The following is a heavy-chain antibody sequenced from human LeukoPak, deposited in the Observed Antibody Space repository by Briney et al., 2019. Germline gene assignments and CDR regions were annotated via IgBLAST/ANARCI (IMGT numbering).Heavy chain of an antibody. Sequence: PGGSLRLSCAASGFTFSDYYMSWVRQAPGKGLEWVSVIYNGGSTKYADSVKGRFTISRDNSENTLYLQMNSLRDEDTAVYFCARASQWLAFDYWGQGTLVTVSS. V-gene: IGHV3-66*01. J-gene: IGHJ4*02. CDR1: GFTFSDYY. CDR3: ARASQWLAFDY. D-gene: IGHD6-19*01. CDR2: IYNGGST.